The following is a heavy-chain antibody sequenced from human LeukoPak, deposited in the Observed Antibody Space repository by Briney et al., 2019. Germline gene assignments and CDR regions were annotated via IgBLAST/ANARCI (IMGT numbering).Heavy chain of an antibody. J-gene: IGHJ3*02. CDR1: GYTFTGYY. CDR2: INPNSGGT. V-gene: IGHV1-2*02. Sequence: ASVRVSCKASGYTFTGYYMHWVRQAPGQGLEWMGWINPNSGGTNYAQKFQGRVTLTRDMSTSIVYMDLSSLRSDDTAVYYCARDPGIAIPGTGAFDIWGQGTKVTVSS. CDR3: ARDPGIAIPGTGAFDI. D-gene: IGHD6-13*01.